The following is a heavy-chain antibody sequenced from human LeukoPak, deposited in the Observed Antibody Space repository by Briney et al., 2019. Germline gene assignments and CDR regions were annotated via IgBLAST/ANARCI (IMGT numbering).Heavy chain of an antibody. D-gene: IGHD5-18*01. CDR1: GFTFSSYS. J-gene: IGHJ6*02. CDR2: ISSSSSYI. Sequence: GGSLRLSCAASGFTFSSYSMNWVRQAPGKGLEWVSSISSSSSYIYYADSVKGRFTISRDNAKNSLYLQMNSLRAEDTAVYYCARDRVSYGYYYGMDVWGQGTTVTVSS. CDR3: ARDRVSYGYYYGMDV. V-gene: IGHV3-21*01.